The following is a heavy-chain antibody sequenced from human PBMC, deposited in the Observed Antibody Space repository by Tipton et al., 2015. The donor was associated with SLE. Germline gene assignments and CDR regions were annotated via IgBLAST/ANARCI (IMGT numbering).Heavy chain of an antibody. J-gene: IGHJ1*01. D-gene: IGHD1-26*01. CDR3: ARDRMNSGSSQYFHP. V-gene: IGHV4-34*01. Sequence: TLSLTCAVYGGSFSGYYWSWIRQPPGKGLEWIGEINHSGSTNYNPSLKSRVTISVDTSKNQFSLNLTSVTAADTAVYYCARDRMNSGSSQYFHPWGQGTLVTVAS. CDR2: INHSGST. CDR1: GGSFSGYY.